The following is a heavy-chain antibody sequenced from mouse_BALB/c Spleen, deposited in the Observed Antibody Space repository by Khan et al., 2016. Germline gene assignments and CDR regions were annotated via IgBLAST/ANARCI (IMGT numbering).Heavy chain of an antibody. V-gene: IGHV3-2*02. CDR1: GYSITSDYA. Sequence: VQLKESGPGLVKPSQSLSLTCTVTGYSITSDYAWNWIRQFPGNKLEWMGYISYSGSTSYNPSLKSRISITRDTSKNQFFLQLNSVTTEDTATDYCATYGNYGYAMDYWGQGTSVTVSS. CDR2: ISYSGST. J-gene: IGHJ4*01. D-gene: IGHD2-1*01. CDR3: ATYGNYGYAMDY.